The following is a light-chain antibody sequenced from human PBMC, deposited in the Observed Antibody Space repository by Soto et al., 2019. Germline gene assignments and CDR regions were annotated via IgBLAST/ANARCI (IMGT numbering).Light chain of an antibody. Sequence: QLVLTQSPSASASLGASVKLTCTLSSGHSSYAIAWHQQQPEKGPRYLMKLNSDGSHSKGDGIPDRFSGSSSGAERYLTISGLQSEDEADYYRQTWGTGIKIFGGGTKVTVL. J-gene: IGLJ2*01. CDR1: SGHSSYA. CDR2: LNSDGSH. V-gene: IGLV4-69*01. CDR3: QTWGTGIKI.